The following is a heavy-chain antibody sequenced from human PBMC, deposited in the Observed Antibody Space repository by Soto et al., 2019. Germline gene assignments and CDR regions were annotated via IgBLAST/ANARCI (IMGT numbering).Heavy chain of an antibody. Sequence: SETLSLTCTVSGGSISSGGYYWSWIRQHPGKGLEWIGYIYYSGSTYYNPSLKSRVTISVDTSKNQFSLKLSSVTAAETAVYYCASLELERLLIDYWGQGTLVTVSS. J-gene: IGHJ4*02. V-gene: IGHV4-31*03. CDR1: GGSISSGGYY. D-gene: IGHD1-1*01. CDR3: ASLELERLLIDY. CDR2: IYYSGST.